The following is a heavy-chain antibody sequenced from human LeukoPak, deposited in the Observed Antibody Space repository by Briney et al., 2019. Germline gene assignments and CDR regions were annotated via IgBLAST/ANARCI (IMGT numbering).Heavy chain of an antibody. CDR2: ISSSSSYI. J-gene: IGHJ4*02. Sequence: GGSLRLSCAASGFTFSSYSMNWVRQAPGKGLEWVSSISSSSSYIYYADSVKGRFTISRDNAKNSLYLQMNSLRAEDTAVYYCARSSLFGESGYFDYWGQGTLVTVSS. D-gene: IGHD3-10*02. CDR3: ARSSLFGESGYFDY. V-gene: IGHV3-21*01. CDR1: GFTFSSYS.